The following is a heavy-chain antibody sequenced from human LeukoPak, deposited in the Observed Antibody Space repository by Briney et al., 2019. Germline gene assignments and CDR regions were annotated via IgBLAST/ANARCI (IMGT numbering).Heavy chain of an antibody. D-gene: IGHD3-22*01. CDR2: IIPILGIA. J-gene: IGHJ3*02. Sequence: ASVKVSCKASGGTFSSYAISWVRQAPGQGLEWMGRIIPILGIANYAQKFQGRVTITADKSTSTAYMELSSLRSEDTAVYYCARDRGYYYDSSFHDAFDIWGQGTMVTVSS. V-gene: IGHV1-69*04. CDR1: GGTFSSYA. CDR3: ARDRGYYYDSSFHDAFDI.